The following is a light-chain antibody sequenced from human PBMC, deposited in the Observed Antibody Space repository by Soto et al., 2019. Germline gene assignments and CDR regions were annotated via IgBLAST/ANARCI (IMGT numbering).Light chain of an antibody. J-gene: IGKJ1*01. Sequence: DIEMTQSPPILSVSPGEGATLSCRASQRISTNLAWYQHIPGQAPRLLIVSSSRGPTDVPARFSGSGSGTDFTLTISSLQSEDSAFYYCQQYNNLPPTFGQGTKVDIK. V-gene: IGKV3-15*01. CDR3: QQYNNLPPT. CDR1: QRISTN. CDR2: SSS.